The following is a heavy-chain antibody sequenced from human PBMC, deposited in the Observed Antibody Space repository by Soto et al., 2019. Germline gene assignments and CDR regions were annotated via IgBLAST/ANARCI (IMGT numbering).Heavy chain of an antibody. CDR1: GGTFTSYA. Sequence: QVQLVQSGAEVRKPGSSVKVSCKASGGTFTSYAISWVRRAPGQGLEWIGGIIPLFGTPDYAQKFQGRVTITADESTSTAYLELKTLRSEDTALDYCATEGDLVGATAGRGFEDWGQGTLVTVSS. D-gene: IGHD1-26*01. CDR2: IIPLFGTP. V-gene: IGHV1-69*01. CDR3: ATEGDLVGATAGRGFED. J-gene: IGHJ4*02.